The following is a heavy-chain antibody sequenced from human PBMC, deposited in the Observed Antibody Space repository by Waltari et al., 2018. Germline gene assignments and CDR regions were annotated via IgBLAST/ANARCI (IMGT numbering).Heavy chain of an antibody. D-gene: IGHD3-10*01. J-gene: IGHJ4*02. Sequence: QVQLVQSGAEVKKPGASVKVSCKASGYTFTRYDINWVRQATGQGLEWMGWMNPNSGNTGYAQKFQGRVTMTRNTSISTAYMELSSLRSEDTAVYYCARTFTMVRGGVISTPGYWGQGTLVTVSS. CDR3: ARTFTMVRGGVISTPGY. CDR1: GYTFTRYD. CDR2: MNPNSGNT. V-gene: IGHV1-8*01.